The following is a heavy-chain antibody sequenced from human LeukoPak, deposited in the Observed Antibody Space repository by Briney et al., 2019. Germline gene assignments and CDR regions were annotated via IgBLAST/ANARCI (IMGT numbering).Heavy chain of an antibody. Sequence: GGSLRLSCAASGFTFSNFWMVWVRQAPGKGLVWVSHINSDGSNTVYADSVKGRFTISRDNSKNTLYLQMTSLRADDTAAYYCAKGHRGGLLLSYFEYWGQGTLVTVSS. CDR1: GFTFSNFW. J-gene: IGHJ4*02. D-gene: IGHD3-22*01. V-gene: IGHV3-74*01. CDR3: AKGHRGGLLLSYFEY. CDR2: INSDGSNT.